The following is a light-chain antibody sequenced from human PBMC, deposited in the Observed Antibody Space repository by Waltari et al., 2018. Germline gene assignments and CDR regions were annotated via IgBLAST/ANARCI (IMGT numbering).Light chain of an antibody. J-gene: IGKJ1*01. CDR1: QRVSSN. CDR2: GAS. V-gene: IGKV3-15*01. Sequence: EIVMTQSPATLSVYQGERATLPCRASQRVSSNSAWYQQKPGQAPRLLIYGASTRATGIPARFSGSGSGTEFTLTISSMQSEDFAVYYCQQYNNWPPWTFGQGTKVEIK. CDR3: QQYNNWPPWT.